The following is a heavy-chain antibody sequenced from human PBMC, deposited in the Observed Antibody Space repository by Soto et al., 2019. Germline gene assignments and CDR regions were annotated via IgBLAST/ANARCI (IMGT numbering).Heavy chain of an antibody. Sequence: QVQLVQSGAEVKKPGASVKVSCKTSGYIFTAYSMHWVRQAPGQGLAWMGVVNPSGGSAHYAQSFEGRVTLTRDTSTSTFYMELSSRRSEDTAVYYCAREENCRGGTCYSEYFHHWGQGTLVTDSS. CDR2: VNPSGGSA. V-gene: IGHV1-46*01. J-gene: IGHJ1*01. CDR3: AREENCRGGTCYSEYFHH. CDR1: GYIFTAYS. D-gene: IGHD2-15*01.